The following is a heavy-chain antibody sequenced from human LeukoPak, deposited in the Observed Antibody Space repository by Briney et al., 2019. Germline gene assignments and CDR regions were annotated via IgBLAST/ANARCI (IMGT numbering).Heavy chain of an antibody. CDR1: GFTFSDYN. CDR2: INGFSSAI. J-gene: IGHJ4*02. D-gene: IGHD1-26*01. Sequence: GGSLRLSCAASGFTFSDYNMNWVRQAPGKGPEWVSYINGFSSAIYYADSVKGRFTISRENAKNSLSLQMHSLRAENTAVYYCASGTIVGARGADNWGQGTLVTVSS. V-gene: IGHV3-48*01. CDR3: ASGTIVGARGADN.